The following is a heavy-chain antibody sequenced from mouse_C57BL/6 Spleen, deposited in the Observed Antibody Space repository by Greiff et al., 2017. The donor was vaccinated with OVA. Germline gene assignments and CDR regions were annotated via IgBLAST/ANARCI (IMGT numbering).Heavy chain of an antibody. CDR3: ARSPITTVDAMDY. D-gene: IGHD1-1*01. CDR1: GYAFSSSW. CDR2: IYPGDGDT. V-gene: IGHV1-82*01. J-gene: IGHJ4*01. Sequence: VKLMESGPELVKPGASVKISCKASGYAFSSSWMNWVKQRPGKGLEWIGRIYPGDGDTNYNGKFKGKATLTADKSSSTAYMQLSSLTSEDSAVYFCARSPITTVDAMDYWGQGTSVTVSS.